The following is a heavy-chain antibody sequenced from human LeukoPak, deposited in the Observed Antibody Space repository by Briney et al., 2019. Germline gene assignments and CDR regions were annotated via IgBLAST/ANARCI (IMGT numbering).Heavy chain of an antibody. V-gene: IGHV4-59*08. CDR2: IYYSGST. CDR3: ARHSLRITMVRGVITD. J-gene: IGHJ4*02. D-gene: IGHD3-10*01. CDR1: GGSISSYY. Sequence: PSETLSLTCTVSGGSISSYYWSWIRQPPGKGLEWIGYIYYSGSTNYNPSLKSRVTISVDTSKNQFSLKLSSVAAADTAVYYCARHSLRITMVRGVITDWGRGTLVTVSS.